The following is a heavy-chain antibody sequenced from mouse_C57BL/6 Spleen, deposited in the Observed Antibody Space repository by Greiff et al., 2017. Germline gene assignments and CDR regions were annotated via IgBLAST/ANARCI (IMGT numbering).Heavy chain of an antibody. J-gene: IGHJ2*01. V-gene: IGHV1-36*01. Sequence: VQLKQSGPVLVKPGPSVKISCKASGFTFTDYYMHWVKQSHGKSLEWIGLVYPYNGGTSYNQKFKGKATLTVDTSSSTAYMELNSLTSEDSAVYYCARKSIYYDYDVGFDYWGQGTTLTVSS. CDR2: VYPYNGGT. CDR3: ARKSIYYDYDVGFDY. D-gene: IGHD2-4*01. CDR1: GFTFTDYY.